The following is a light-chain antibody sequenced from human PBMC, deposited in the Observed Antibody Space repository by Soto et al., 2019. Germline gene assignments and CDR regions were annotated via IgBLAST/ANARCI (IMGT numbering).Light chain of an antibody. V-gene: IGKV3-20*01. CDR1: QSVSSSY. CDR2: GAS. CDR3: QQYGSSPPYT. J-gene: IGKJ2*01. Sequence: EIVLTQSPGTLSLSPGERATLSCRASQSVSSSYLAWYQQKPGQAPRLLIYGASSSATGIADRFSGSGSGTDFPLTISRLEPEDFAVYYCQQYGSSPPYTFGQGTKLEIK.